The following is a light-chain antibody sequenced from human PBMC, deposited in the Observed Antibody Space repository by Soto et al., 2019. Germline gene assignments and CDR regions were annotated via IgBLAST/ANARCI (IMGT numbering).Light chain of an antibody. CDR1: SSDVGAYNY. CDR3: SSYTSSDSYV. Sequence: QSALTQPAPVSGSPGQSITISCTGTSSDVGAYNYVSWYQQHPGKAPRLIIHGVSNRPSGVSNRFSGSKSGDTASLTISGLQTEDEADYSCSSYTSSDSYVFGTGTKVTVL. CDR2: GVS. V-gene: IGLV2-14*03. J-gene: IGLJ1*01.